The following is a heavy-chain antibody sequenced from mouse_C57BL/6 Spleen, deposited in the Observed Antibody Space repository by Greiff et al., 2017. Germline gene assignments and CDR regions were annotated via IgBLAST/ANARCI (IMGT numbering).Heavy chain of an antibody. J-gene: IGHJ3*01. CDR1: GFSLSTSGMG. D-gene: IGHD2-2*01. CDR2: IYWDDDK. Sequence: QVTLKVSGPGILQSSQTLSLTCSFSGFSLSTSGMGVSWIRQPSGKGLEWLAHIYWDDDKRYNPSLKRRLTISKDTSRNQVFLKITSVDTADTATYYCARSLSTMVTTDGFAYWGQGTLVTVSA. CDR3: ARSLSTMVTTDGFAY. V-gene: IGHV8-12*01.